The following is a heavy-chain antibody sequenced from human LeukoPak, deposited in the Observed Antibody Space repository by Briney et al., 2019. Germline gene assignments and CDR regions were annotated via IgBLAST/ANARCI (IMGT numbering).Heavy chain of an antibody. CDR3: AKDMFVPEVAARAVFGY. V-gene: IGHV3-23*01. D-gene: IGHD3-10*02. CDR2: ISGSGGST. Sequence: PGGSLRLSCAAPGFTFSSYAMSWVRQAPGKGLEWVSAISGSGGSTYYADSVKGRFTISRDNSKNTLYLQMNSLRAEDTAVYYCAKDMFVPEVAARAVFGYWGQGALVTVSS. J-gene: IGHJ4*02. CDR1: GFTFSSYA.